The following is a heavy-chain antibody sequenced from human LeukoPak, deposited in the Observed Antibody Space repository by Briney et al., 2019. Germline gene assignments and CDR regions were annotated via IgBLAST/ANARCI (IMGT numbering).Heavy chain of an antibody. D-gene: IGHD3-16*01. V-gene: IGHV3-21*04. CDR1: GFTFSSYG. J-gene: IGHJ6*03. Sequence: PGGTLRLSCAASGFTFSSYGMSWVRQAPGKGLEWVSTIGGSGSNTFYADSVKGRFTISRDNAKNSLYLQMNSLRAEDTAVYYCARLDYVWGSVLYYYYYYMDVWGKGTTVTISS. CDR3: ARLDYVWGSVLYYYYYYMDV. CDR2: IGGSGSNT.